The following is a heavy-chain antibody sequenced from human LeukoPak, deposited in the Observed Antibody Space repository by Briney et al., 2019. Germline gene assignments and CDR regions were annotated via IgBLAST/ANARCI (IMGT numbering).Heavy chain of an antibody. Sequence: PGRSLRLSCAASGFTFSSYAMHWVRQAPGKGPEWVAVTSYDGSNKYYADSVKGRFTISRDNSKNTLYLQMNSLSAEDTAVYYCASQYYNILTGHYTSIDYWGQGTLVTVSS. D-gene: IGHD3-9*01. CDR3: ASQYYNILTGHYTSIDY. CDR1: GFTFSSYA. CDR2: TSYDGSNK. J-gene: IGHJ4*02. V-gene: IGHV3-30*04.